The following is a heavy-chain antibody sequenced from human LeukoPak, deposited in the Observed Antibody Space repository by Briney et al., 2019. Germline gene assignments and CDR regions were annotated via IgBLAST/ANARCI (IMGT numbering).Heavy chain of an antibody. Sequence: GGSLRLSCVASGFMFNKYGMSWVRQAPGKGLEWVSVSGGGGRTYYGDSVKGRFTISRDNSKNTVYLQMNSLRAEDTAVYYCAKDVRDIVVLIDTYMYWGQGTLVTVSS. V-gene: IGHV3-23*01. CDR2: SGGGGRT. D-gene: IGHD2-21*01. J-gene: IGHJ4*02. CDR3: AKDVRDIVVLIDTYMY. CDR1: GFMFNKYG.